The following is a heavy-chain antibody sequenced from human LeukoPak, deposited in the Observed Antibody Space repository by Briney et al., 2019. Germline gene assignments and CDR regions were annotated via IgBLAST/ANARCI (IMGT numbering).Heavy chain of an antibody. V-gene: IGHV3-53*01. J-gene: IGHJ4*02. CDR3: ARGRWSSSGYQDY. CDR1: GFSVSSNY. Sequence: GGSLRLSCAASGFSVSSNYMTWVRQAPGKGLECVSVIYGGGNTYYADSVGGRFTISRDNSKNTLYLQMNSLRVEDTAMYYCARGRWSSSGYQDYWGRGTLVTVSS. CDR2: IYGGGNT. D-gene: IGHD3-22*01.